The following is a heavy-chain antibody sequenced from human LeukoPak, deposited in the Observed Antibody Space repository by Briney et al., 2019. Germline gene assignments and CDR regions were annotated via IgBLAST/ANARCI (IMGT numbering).Heavy chain of an antibody. Sequence: PSETLSLTCAVYGGSFSGYYWDWIRQPPGKGLEWIGSLYYNGNTYYNPSLKSRVTISIDRSNNQFSLQLNSVTAADTAIYFCARYGLLRLSEINGFDIWGQGTMVTVSS. CDR3: ARYGLLRLSEINGFDI. D-gene: IGHD5-18*01. J-gene: IGHJ3*02. V-gene: IGHV4-39*07. CDR2: LYYNGNT. CDR1: GGSFSGYY.